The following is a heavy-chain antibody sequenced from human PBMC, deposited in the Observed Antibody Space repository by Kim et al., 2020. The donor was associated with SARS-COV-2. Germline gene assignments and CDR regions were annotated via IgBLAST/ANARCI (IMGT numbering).Heavy chain of an antibody. Sequence: SETLSLTCTVSGGSISSYYWSWIRQPPGKGLEWIGYIYYSGSTNYNPSLKSRVTISVDTSKNQFSLKLSSVTAADTAVYYCARDRDDSSVMDVWGQGTTVTVSS. J-gene: IGHJ6*02. CDR2: IYYSGST. CDR3: ARDRDDSSVMDV. V-gene: IGHV4-59*13. CDR1: GGSISSYY. D-gene: IGHD3-22*01.